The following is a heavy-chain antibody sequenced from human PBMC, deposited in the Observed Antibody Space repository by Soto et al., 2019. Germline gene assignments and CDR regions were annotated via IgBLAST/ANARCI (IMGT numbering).Heavy chain of an antibody. D-gene: IGHD7-27*01. J-gene: IGHJ4*02. CDR1: GFTFSSYD. CDR3: ARGGTSTTYWGLFYN. Sequence: GGSLRLSCAASGFTFSSYDMHWVRQATGKGLEWVSAIGTAGDTYYPGSVKGRFTISRENAKNSLYLQMNSLRAGDTAVYYCARGGTSTTYWGLFYNWGQGTLVTVSS. CDR2: IGTAGDT. V-gene: IGHV3-13*01.